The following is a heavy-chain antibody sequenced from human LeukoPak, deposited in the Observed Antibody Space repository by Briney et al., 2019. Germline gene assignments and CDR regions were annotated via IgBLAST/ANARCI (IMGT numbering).Heavy chain of an antibody. CDR3: AKDQGGYVWYFDL. V-gene: IGHV3-23*01. CDR2: ITTSGDTT. Sequence: PGGSLRLSCAASEFTFRSYAMTWVRQAPGKGLEWVSSITTSGDTTYYADSVKGRFTISRDNLKNTLYLQMNSLRAEDTAVYYCAKDQGGYVWYFDLWGRGTLVTVSS. D-gene: IGHD6-25*01. CDR1: EFTFRSYA. J-gene: IGHJ2*01.